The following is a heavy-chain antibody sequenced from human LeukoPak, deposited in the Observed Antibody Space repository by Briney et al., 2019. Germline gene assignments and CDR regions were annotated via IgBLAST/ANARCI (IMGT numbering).Heavy chain of an antibody. J-gene: IGHJ4*02. V-gene: IGHV3-30*18. CDR3: AKDRGSTGGFDY. D-gene: IGHD1-14*01. CDR2: ISFDGSHK. CDR1: GFTFSSYG. Sequence: PGGSLRLSCAASGFTFSSYGMHWVRQAPGKGLESLAVISFDGSHKYYADSVKGRFTISRDNTKNTLYLQMNSLRAEDTAVYYCAKDRGSTGGFDYWGQGTLVTVSS.